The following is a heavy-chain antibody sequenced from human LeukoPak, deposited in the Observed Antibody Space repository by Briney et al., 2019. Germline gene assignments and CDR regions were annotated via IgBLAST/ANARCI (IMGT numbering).Heavy chain of an antibody. CDR1: GGSVSSTHY. J-gene: IGHJ6*02. Sequence: KPSETLSLTCTVSGGSVSSTHYWGWIRQPPGKGPEWIGSIYYGGSTYYNASLRSRVTTSVDTSKNQFSLKLSSVTAADTAVYYCARLGRYDRMDVWGQGTTVTVSS. CDR2: IYYGGST. D-gene: IGHD3-3*01. CDR3: ARLGRYDRMDV. V-gene: IGHV4-39*01.